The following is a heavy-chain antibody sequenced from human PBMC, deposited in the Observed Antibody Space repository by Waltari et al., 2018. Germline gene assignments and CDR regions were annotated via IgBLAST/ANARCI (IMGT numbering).Heavy chain of an antibody. J-gene: IGHJ4*02. CDR3: ARDFFSSSSAPPGY. V-gene: IGHV1-46*01. CDR1: GDEFSIYY. D-gene: IGHD6-6*01. Sequence: QAQLVQSAAEVKKPGASMRLSCKASGDEFSIYYMHWVRQAPGQGLEWMGGIDHSGAKTRYAQKFQGRVTITADKSTSTAYMELSSLRSEDTAVYYCARDFFSSSSAPPGYWGQGTLVTVSS. CDR2: IDHSGAKT.